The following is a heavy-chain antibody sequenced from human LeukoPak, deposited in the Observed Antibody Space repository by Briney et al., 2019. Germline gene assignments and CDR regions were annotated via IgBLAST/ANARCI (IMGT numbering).Heavy chain of an antibody. CDR2: INHSGST. CDR1: GGSFSGYY. V-gene: IGHV4-34*01. J-gene: IGHJ3*02. CDR3: ARTRYDILTGYAI. D-gene: IGHD3-9*01. Sequence: SETLSLTCAVYGGSFSGYYWSWIRQPPGKGLEWIGEINHSGSTNYNPSLKSRVTISVDTSKNQFFLKLSSVTAADTAVYYCARTRYDILTGYAIWGQGTMVAVSS.